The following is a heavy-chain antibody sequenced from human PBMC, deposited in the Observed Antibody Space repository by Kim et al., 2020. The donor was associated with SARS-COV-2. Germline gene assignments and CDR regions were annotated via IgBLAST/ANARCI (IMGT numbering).Heavy chain of an antibody. Sequence: GGSLRLSCKVSGFTFGDYAMNWVRQAPGKGLEWVGFIRSKTYGGTTEYAASVKGRFTISRDDSKSIAYLQMNSLKTEDTAVYYCTRGPYYYSSTYWALDYWGQGTLVTVSS. D-gene: IGHD3-22*01. CDR2: IRSKTYGGTT. CDR3: TRGPYYYSSTYWALDY. CDR1: GFTFGDYA. J-gene: IGHJ4*02. V-gene: IGHV3-49*04.